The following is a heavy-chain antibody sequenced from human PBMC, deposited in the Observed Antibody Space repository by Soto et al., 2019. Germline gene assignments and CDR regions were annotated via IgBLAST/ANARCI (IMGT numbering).Heavy chain of an antibody. Sequence: QVQLVESGGGVVQPGTSLRLSCTASGFKFSYYGMHWVGQGPGKGLEWVAVIWYDGGRDYYSDSVEGRFTISRDNFKNTVYLEMNSLRVEDTAVYYCARGTSHFYYYMDVWGEGTTVTVSS. CDR2: IWYDGGRD. CDR3: ARGTSHFYYYMDV. D-gene: IGHD3-16*01. V-gene: IGHV3-33*01. J-gene: IGHJ6*03. CDR1: GFKFSYYG.